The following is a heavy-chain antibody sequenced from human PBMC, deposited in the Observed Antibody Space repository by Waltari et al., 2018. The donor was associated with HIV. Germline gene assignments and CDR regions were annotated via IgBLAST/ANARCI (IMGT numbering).Heavy chain of an antibody. CDR2: GRNKAESYTT. V-gene: IGHV3-72*01. CDR3: TRGGTPSSGYYDPMDV. J-gene: IGHJ6*02. Sequence: EVQLVESGGALVRPGGSLRLSCVASGFTFSDHYMDWVRQAPGKGLEWVGRGRNKAESYTTEYAASVRGRFTISRDDSKNSLYLQMNSLKTEDTAVYYCTRGGTPSSGYYDPMDVWGPGTTVTVSS. D-gene: IGHD3-22*01. CDR1: GFTFSDHY.